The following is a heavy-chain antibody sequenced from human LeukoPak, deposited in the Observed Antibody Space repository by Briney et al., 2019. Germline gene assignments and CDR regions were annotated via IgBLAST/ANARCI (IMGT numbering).Heavy chain of an antibody. J-gene: IGHJ4*02. CDR2: MYHNGST. Sequence: SQTLSLTCTVSGGSISSGGYYWSWFRQPPGKGLEWLGYMYHNGSTYYKPSLKSRVIISGDRSKNQFSLNLSSVTAADTAVYYCARSSGSYWYWGQGTLVTVSS. CDR1: GGSISSGGYY. V-gene: IGHV4-30-2*02. CDR3: ARSSGSYWY. D-gene: IGHD1-26*01.